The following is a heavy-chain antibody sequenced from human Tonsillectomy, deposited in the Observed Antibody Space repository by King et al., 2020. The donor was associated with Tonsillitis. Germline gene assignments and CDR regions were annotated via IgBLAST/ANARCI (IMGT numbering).Heavy chain of an antibody. D-gene: IGHD6-19*01. V-gene: IGHV1-8*02. J-gene: IGHJ4*02. Sequence: VQLVESGAEVKKPGASVKVSCKASGYTFTSYDINWVRQATGQGLEWMGWMNPASGNAGYAQKFHDRVTMTRNTSISTAYMELNSLRSEDTAVYYCARPAGTDYWGQGTLVTVSS. CDR2: MNPASGNA. CDR1: GYTFTSYD. CDR3: ARPAGTDY.